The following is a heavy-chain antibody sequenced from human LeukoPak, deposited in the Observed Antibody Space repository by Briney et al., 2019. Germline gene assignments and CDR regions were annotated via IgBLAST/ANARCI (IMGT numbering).Heavy chain of an antibody. J-gene: IGHJ4*02. CDR1: GNYW. CDR3: VSFYETY. V-gene: IGHV3-74*01. CDR2: INGDGSWT. D-gene: IGHD2-2*01. Sequence: GGSLRLSCAASGNYWMHWVRQAPGKGLVWVSHINGDGSWTTYADSVKGRFTISKDNAKNTVYLQMNNLRAEDTAVYYCVSFYETYWGWGTLVTVSS.